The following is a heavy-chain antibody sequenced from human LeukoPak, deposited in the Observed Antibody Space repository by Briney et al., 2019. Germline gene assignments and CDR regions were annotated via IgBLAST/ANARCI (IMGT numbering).Heavy chain of an antibody. CDR1: GFTFSGYW. J-gene: IGHJ4*02. D-gene: IGHD6-19*01. CDR2: IKQDGNEK. V-gene: IGHV3-7*01. Sequence: GGSLRLSCVASGFTFSGYWMTWVRQAPGKGLEWVANIKQDGNEKYYVDSVTGRFTISRDNAKNSLYLQMNSLRAEDTAVYYCARAGVAGSRTWVYWGQGTLVTVSS. CDR3: ARAGVAGSRTWVY.